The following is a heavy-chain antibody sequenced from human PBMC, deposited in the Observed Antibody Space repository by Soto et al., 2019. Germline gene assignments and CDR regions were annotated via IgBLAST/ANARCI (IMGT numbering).Heavy chain of an antibody. CDR1: GFTFSSYA. CDR3: AKEAIESSSYYYYYMDV. D-gene: IGHD6-6*01. J-gene: IGHJ6*03. CDR2: ISSNGGST. V-gene: IGHV3-64*01. Sequence: GGSLRLSCAASGFTFSSYAMHWVRQAPGKGLEYVSAISSNGGSTYYANSVKGRFTISRDNSKNTLYLQMGSLRAEDTAVYYCAKEAIESSSYYYYYMDVWGKGTTVTVSS.